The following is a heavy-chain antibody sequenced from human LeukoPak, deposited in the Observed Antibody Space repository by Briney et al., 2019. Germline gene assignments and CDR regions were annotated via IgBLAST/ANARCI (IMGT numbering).Heavy chain of an antibody. J-gene: IGHJ4*02. D-gene: IGHD3-10*01. V-gene: IGHV3-30*01. CDR2: XXXXXSNK. Sequence: GKSLTLSCAPPRFTFSSHAIHWVRQPPDRGXXXXXXXXXXXSNKYYADAXXRRFXISXDNSKNTLYLQMNSLRAEDTAVYYCARSQGVRGVLTRRGYFDYWGQGTLVTVSS. CDR1: RFTFSSHA. CDR3: ARSQGVRGVLTRRGYFDY.